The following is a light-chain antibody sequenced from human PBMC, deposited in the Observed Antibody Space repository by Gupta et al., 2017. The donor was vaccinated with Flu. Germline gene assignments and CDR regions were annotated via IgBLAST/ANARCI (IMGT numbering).Light chain of an antibody. V-gene: IGLV7-43*01. Sequence: QTAVTQESSLTVSPGGTVTLTCTSTTGAVTSASYPTWFQQKPGQAPRELIYKTNNKHSWTPARFSGSLLGDKAALTLSDVRPEDEAEYYCLLYSGGTEWVFGGGTKVTVL. J-gene: IGLJ2*01. CDR3: LLYSGGTEWV. CDR1: TGAVTSASY. CDR2: KTN.